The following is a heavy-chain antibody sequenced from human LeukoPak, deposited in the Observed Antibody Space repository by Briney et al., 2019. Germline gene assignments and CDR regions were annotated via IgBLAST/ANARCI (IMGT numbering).Heavy chain of an antibody. CDR1: GFTFTSYS. CDR3: ARESYWGSDGKGFDY. D-gene: IGHD7-27*01. CDR2: ISRDSSNI. J-gene: IGHJ4*02. Sequence: GGSLRLSCATSGFTFTSYSMNWVRRAPGRGLEWVSYISRDSSNIYYADSVMGRFTISRDNAKNSVYLQMNSLRDKDTAVYYCARESYWGSDGKGFDYWGQGTPVTVSS. V-gene: IGHV3-48*02.